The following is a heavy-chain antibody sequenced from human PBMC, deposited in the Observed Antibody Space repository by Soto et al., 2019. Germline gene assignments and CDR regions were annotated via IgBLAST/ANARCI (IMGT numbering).Heavy chain of an antibody. CDR2: ISSSSSYT. CDR1: GFTFSDYY. CDR3: ARVIDYGDYRGEFDY. V-gene: IGHV3-11*06. D-gene: IGHD4-17*01. Sequence: GGSLRLSCAASGFTFSDYYMSWIRQAPGKGLEWVSYISSSSSYTNYADSVKGRFTISRDNAKNSLYLQMNSLRAEDTAVYYCARVIDYGDYRGEFDYWGQGTLVTVSS. J-gene: IGHJ4*02.